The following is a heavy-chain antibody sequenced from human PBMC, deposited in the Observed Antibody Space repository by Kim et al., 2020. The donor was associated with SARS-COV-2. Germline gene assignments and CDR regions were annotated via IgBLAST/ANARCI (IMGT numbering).Heavy chain of an antibody. D-gene: IGHD2-2*01. V-gene: IGHV3-48*03. CDR2: ISSSGSTT. CDR1: GFTFSNYE. J-gene: IGHJ3*02. CDR3: AREDTYASNDAFDI. Sequence: GGSLRLSCADSGFTFSNYEMNWVRQAPGKGLEWVSYISSSGSTTYYADSVKGRFTISRDNAENSLYLQLNSLRAEDTAVYYCAREDTYASNDAFDIWGQGTMVTVSS.